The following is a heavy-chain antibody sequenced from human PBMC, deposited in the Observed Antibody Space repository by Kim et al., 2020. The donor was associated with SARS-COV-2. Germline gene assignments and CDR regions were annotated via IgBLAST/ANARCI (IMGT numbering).Heavy chain of an antibody. Sequence: GGSLRLSCAASGASGFTFTSYDMTWVRQAPGKGPEWDSGFSGRNGNIYYADSVKGRFTISRDISRTTLYLQMNSLRTEDTATYYCAKDPGGSTNSWGQGTLVTVSS. D-gene: IGHD2-15*01. CDR1: GFTFTSYD. V-gene: IGHV3-23*01. J-gene: IGHJ4*02. CDR2: FSGRNGNI. CDR3: AKDPGGSTNS.